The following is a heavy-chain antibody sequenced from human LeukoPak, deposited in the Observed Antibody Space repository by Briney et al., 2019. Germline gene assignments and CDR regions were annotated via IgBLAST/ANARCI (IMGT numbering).Heavy chain of an antibody. Sequence: GTPLRLSCAASGFTFSSYGMHWVRQAPGKGLEWVAVIWHDGSNKYYADSVKGRFTISRDNSKNTLYLQMNSLRDEDTALYHCARGEEYCSGGSCYSVDYWGQGTLVTVSS. V-gene: IGHV3-33*01. CDR2: IWHDGSNK. D-gene: IGHD2-15*01. CDR3: ARGEEYCSGGSCYSVDY. J-gene: IGHJ4*02. CDR1: GFTFSSYG.